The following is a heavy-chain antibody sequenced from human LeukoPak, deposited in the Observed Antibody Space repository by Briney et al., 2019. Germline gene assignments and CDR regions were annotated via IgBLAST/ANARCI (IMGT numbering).Heavy chain of an antibody. D-gene: IGHD3-22*01. Sequence: EASVKVSCKASGYTFTSYYMHWVRQAPGQGLEWMGWMNPNSGNTGYAQKFQGRVTMTRNTSISTANMELSSLRSEDTAVYYCARVPNCSGGSCGYYDSSGYYFDYWGQGTLVTVSS. J-gene: IGHJ4*02. CDR2: MNPNSGNT. CDR3: ARVPNCSGGSCGYYDSSGYYFDY. CDR1: GYTFTSYY. V-gene: IGHV1-8*02.